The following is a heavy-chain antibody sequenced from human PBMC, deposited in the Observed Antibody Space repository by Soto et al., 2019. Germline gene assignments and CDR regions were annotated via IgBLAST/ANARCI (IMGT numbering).Heavy chain of an antibody. CDR1: GFTFDDYA. CDR3: GKGLSIAAIDY. CDR2: ITWNSDRV. V-gene: IGHV3-9*01. J-gene: IGHJ4*02. D-gene: IGHD6-13*01. Sequence: EVQLVESGGGLVQPGRSLRLSCTASGFTFDDYALHWVRQAPGKGLEWVSGITWNSDRVDYADSVKGRFTISRDNARNSLYLQMMSLRAEDTALYFCGKGLSIAAIDYWGQGTLVTVSS.